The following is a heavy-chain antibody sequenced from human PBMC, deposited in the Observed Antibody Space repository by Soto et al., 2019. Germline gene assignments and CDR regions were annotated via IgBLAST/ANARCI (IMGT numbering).Heavy chain of an antibody. CDR1: GGTSSSYA. V-gene: IGHV1-69*13. J-gene: IGHJ4*02. Sequence: GASVKVSCKASGGTSSSYAISWVRQAPGQGLEWMGGIIPIFGTANYAQKFQGRVTITADESTSTAYMELSSLRSEDTAVYYCARGTHYYDSSGYWNFDYWGQGTLVTVSS. D-gene: IGHD3-22*01. CDR3: ARGTHYYDSSGYWNFDY. CDR2: IIPIFGTA.